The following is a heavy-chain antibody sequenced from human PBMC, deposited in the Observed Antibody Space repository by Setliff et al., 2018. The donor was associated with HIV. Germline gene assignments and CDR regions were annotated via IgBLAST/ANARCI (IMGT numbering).Heavy chain of an antibody. Sequence: PSETLSLTCAVYGGSFSGYYWSWIRQPPGKGLERIGEINHSGSTNYNPSLKSRVTISVDTSKNQFSLKLSSVAAGDTAVYYCARSIVPVASGYYYFEYWGQGTLVTVSS. CDR2: INHSGST. D-gene: IGHD3-3*01. CDR3: ARSIVPVASGYYYFEY. J-gene: IGHJ4*02. CDR1: GGSFSGYY. V-gene: IGHV4-34*01.